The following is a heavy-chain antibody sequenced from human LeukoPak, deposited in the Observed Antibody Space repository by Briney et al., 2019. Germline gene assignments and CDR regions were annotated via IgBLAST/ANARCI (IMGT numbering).Heavy chain of an antibody. Sequence: PSETLSLTCTVSGGSISSSSYYWGWIRQPPGKGLEWIGSIYYSGSTYYNPSLKSRVTISVDTSKNQFSLKLSSVTAADTAVYYCARSPHYSNYVFDYWGQGTLVTVSS. J-gene: IGHJ4*02. CDR1: GGSISSSSYY. CDR2: IYYSGST. CDR3: ARSPHYSNYVFDY. V-gene: IGHV4-39*01. D-gene: IGHD4-11*01.